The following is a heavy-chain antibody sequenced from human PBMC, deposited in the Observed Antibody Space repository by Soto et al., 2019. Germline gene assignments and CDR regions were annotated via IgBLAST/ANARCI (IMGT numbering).Heavy chain of an antibody. V-gene: IGHV3-66*01. CDR3: ARGGSGSQTVGY. D-gene: IGHD1-26*01. CDR1: GFAVSNNY. CDR2: IYSRGAT. Sequence: EVQVVESGGGLVQPGGSLRLSCAASGFAVSNNYMTWVRQAPGKGLEWVSLIYSRGATDYADSVKGRFTISRDNSKNMVYLQMNSLGVEDTAVYYCARGGSGSQTVGYWGQGARVTVSS. J-gene: IGHJ4*02.